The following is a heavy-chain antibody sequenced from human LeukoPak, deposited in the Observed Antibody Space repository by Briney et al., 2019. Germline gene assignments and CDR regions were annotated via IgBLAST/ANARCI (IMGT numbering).Heavy chain of an antibody. J-gene: IGHJ5*02. CDR1: GGSFSGYY. CDR3: ARKGYDYGWFDP. Sequence: KSSETLSLTCAVYGGSFSGYYWSWIRQPPGKGLEWIGEINHSGSTNYNPSLKSRVTISVDKSKNQFSLRLSSVTAADTAVYYCARKGYDYGWFDPWGQGTLVTVSS. D-gene: IGHD5-12*01. CDR2: INHSGST. V-gene: IGHV4-34*01.